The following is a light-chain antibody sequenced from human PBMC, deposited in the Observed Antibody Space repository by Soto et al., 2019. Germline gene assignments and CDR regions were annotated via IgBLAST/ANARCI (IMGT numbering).Light chain of an antibody. V-gene: IGKV3-15*01. CDR2: GAS. Sequence: EIVMTQSPATLSLSPGERATLSCRASQNVRSNLAWYQQKPGQAPRLIIYGASTRATGIPARFSGSGSGTDFTLTIGRLEPEDVAVYYCQQYLITPWTLGQGTKVDIK. J-gene: IGKJ1*01. CDR1: QNVRSN. CDR3: QQYLITPWT.